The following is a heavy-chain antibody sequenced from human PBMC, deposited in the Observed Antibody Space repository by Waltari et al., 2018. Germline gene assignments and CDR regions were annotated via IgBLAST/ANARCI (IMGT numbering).Heavy chain of an antibody. J-gene: IGHJ4*02. CDR3: ARSLGDPDYFDY. CDR2: IYNSAIT. CDR1: GGSIISSNYY. Sequence: QLQLQESGPGLVKPPETLSLTCTVSGGSIISSNYYWGWIRQPPGKGLEWIWSIYNSAITYYNPSLKSRVTISVDTSKHQFSLRLSSVTAADTAVYYCARSLGDPDYFDYWGQGTLVTVSS. V-gene: IGHV4-39*01. D-gene: IGHD2-21*02.